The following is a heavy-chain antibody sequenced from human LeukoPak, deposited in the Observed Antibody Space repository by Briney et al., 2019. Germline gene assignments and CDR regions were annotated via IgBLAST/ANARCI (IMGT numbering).Heavy chain of an antibody. J-gene: IGHJ5*02. D-gene: IGHD5-18*01. V-gene: IGHV4-59*01. CDR1: GASINSYY. CDR3: ARGNSANWFDP. Sequence: SETLSLTCSVSGASINSYYWNWIRQPPGKGLEWIGNTYKSGSTNYNPSLKSRVTISLDTSKNQFSLKMSSVTAADTAVYYCARGNSANWFDPWGQGTLVTVSS. CDR2: TYKSGST.